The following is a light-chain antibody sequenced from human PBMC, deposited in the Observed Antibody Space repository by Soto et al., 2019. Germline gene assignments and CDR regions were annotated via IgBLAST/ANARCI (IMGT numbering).Light chain of an antibody. CDR1: QSVSIY. V-gene: IGKV3-11*01. CDR2: DAS. J-gene: IGKJ5*01. Sequence: EIVMSQSPATLSLSPGDRATLSCRAIQSVSIYLAWYQQKPGQAPRLLIYDASNRATGIPAKFSDSGSGTDFTLTISSLEPEDSAVYYCQQRSNSPPWITFGQGTRLEIK. CDR3: QQRSNSPPWIT.